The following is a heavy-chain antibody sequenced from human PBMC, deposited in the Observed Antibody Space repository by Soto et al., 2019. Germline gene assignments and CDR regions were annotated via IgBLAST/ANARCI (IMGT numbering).Heavy chain of an antibody. Sequence: PSETLSLTCTVSGGSISSSSYYWGWIRQPPGKGLEWIGSIYYSGSTYYNPSLKSRVTISVDTSKNQFSLKLSSVTAADTAVYYCASGRAAAGGGIDYWGQGTLVTVSS. V-gene: IGHV4-39*01. J-gene: IGHJ4*02. CDR1: GGSISSSSYY. CDR2: IYYSGST. CDR3: ASGRAAAGGGIDY. D-gene: IGHD6-13*01.